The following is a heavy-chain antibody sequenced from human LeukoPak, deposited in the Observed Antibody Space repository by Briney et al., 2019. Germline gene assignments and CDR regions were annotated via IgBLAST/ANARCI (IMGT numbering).Heavy chain of an antibody. D-gene: IGHD2/OR15-2a*01. J-gene: IGHJ4*02. CDR3: AGGLSVDLDY. CDR2: ISAYNGNT. Sequence: GGSVRVSCKASGYTFTSYGISGGRQAPGQGVEWMGWISAYNGNTNCAQKLQGRVTMTTDTSTSTAYMELRSLRSDDTAVYYCAGGLSVDLDYWGQGTLVTVSS. CDR1: GYTFTSYG. V-gene: IGHV1-18*04.